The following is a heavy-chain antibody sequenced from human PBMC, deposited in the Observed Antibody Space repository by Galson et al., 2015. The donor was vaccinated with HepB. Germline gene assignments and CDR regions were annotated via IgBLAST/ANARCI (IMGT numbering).Heavy chain of an antibody. V-gene: IGHV1-18*04. Sequence: SVKVSCKASGHSFTSYGISWVRKAPGQGLEWMGWISAYSGNTNCAQKVQGRVTMTTDKSTSTAYMELRSLRSDDTAVYYCARESAYCGGGSCYAPENFDYWGQGTLVTVSS. CDR1: GHSFTSYG. D-gene: IGHD2-15*01. J-gene: IGHJ4*02. CDR3: ARESAYCGGGSCYAPENFDY. CDR2: ISAYSGNT.